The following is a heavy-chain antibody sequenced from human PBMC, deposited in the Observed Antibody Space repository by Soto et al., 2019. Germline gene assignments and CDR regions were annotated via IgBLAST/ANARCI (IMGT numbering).Heavy chain of an antibody. CDR2: ISYDGSNK. CDR1: GVSFRIYA. Sequence: PAWCLELSCAASGVSFRIYAMDVSRQKPGKGLEWVAVISYDGSNKYYADSVKGRFTISRDNSKNTLYLQMNSLRAEDTAVYYCARDGGTRLRDYYYYSGMDVWGQGTTVTVSS. J-gene: IGHJ6*02. CDR3: ARDGGTRLRDYYYYSGMDV. V-gene: IGHV3-30-3*01. D-gene: IGHD2-15*01.